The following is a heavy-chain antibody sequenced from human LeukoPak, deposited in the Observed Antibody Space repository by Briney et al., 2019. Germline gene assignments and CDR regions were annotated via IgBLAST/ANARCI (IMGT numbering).Heavy chain of an antibody. J-gene: IGHJ3*02. CDR3: ARDLDCSGGSCYSGAAFDI. CDR1: GYTFTSYY. D-gene: IGHD2-15*01. CDR2: INPSGGST. V-gene: IGHV1-46*01. Sequence: GASVKVSCKASGYTFTSYYMHWVRQAPGQGLEWMGIINPSGGSTSYAQKFQGRVTMTRDMSTSTVYMELSSLRSEDTAVYYCARDLDCSGGSCYSGAAFDIWGQGTMVTVSS.